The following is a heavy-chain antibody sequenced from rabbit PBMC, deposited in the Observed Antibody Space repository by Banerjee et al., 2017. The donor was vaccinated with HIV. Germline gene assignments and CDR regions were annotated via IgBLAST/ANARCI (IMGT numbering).Heavy chain of an antibody. V-gene: IGHV1S8*01. CDR1: GFTFSSYV. J-gene: IGHJ4*01. Sequence: QEQLEESGGDLVKPGASLTLSCKASGFTFSSYVITWVRQAPGKGLEWIGWIITDDSAYYASWVNGRFTISSDNAQNTVDLQMNSLTAADTATYFCARSLGWGAGNLWGQGTLVTVS. CDR2: IITDDSA. D-gene: IGHD4-1*01. CDR3: ARSLGWGAGNL.